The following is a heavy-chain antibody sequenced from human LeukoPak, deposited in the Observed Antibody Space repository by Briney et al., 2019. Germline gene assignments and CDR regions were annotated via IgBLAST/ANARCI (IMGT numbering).Heavy chain of an antibody. CDR1: GFTFSTYA. V-gene: IGHV3-64D*06. D-gene: IGHD3-10*01. CDR2: ITSNGGST. CDR3: VKSGGSYYYGSGSSLFDY. Sequence: QPGGSLRLPCSASGFTFSTYAMHWVRQAPGKGLEYVSAITSNGGSTYYADSVKGRFTISRDNSKNTLYLQMSSLRPEDTAVYYCVKSGGSYYYGSGSSLFDYWGQGTLVTVSS. J-gene: IGHJ4*02.